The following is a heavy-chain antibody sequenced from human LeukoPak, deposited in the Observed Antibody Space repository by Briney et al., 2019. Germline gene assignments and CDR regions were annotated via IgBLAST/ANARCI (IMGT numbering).Heavy chain of an antibody. CDR3: ARHLDSSGYDAFDI. J-gene: IGHJ3*02. D-gene: IGHD3-22*01. Sequence: SETLSLTCTVSGGSISSYYWSWIRQPSGKGLEWIGYIYYSGSTNYNPSLKSRVTISVDTSKNQFSLKLNSVTAADTAIYYCARHLDSSGYDAFDIWGQGTMVTVSS. CDR1: GGSISSYY. V-gene: IGHV4-59*08. CDR2: IYYSGST.